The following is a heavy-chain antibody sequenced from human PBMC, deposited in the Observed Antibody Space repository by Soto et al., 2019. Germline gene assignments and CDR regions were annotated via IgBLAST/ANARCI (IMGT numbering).Heavy chain of an antibody. CDR2: IKSKTDGGTT. V-gene: IGHV3-15*01. Sequence: EVQLVESGGGLVKPGGSLRLSCAASGFTFSNAWMSWVRQAPGKGLEWVGRIKSKTDGGTTDYAAPVKGRFTISRDDSKNTLYLQMNSLKTEDTAVYYCTTDITRIVVATPVDGDYWGQGTLVTVSS. CDR1: GFTFSNAW. D-gene: IGHD3-22*01. J-gene: IGHJ4*02. CDR3: TTDITRIVVATPVDGDY.